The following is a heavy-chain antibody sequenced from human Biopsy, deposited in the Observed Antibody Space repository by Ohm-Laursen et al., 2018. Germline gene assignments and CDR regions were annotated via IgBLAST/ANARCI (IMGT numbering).Heavy chain of an antibody. V-gene: IGHV3-11*01. D-gene: IGHD1-1*01. CDR1: GFTFTDYD. Sequence: SLRLSCSASGFTFTDYDISWVRHAPGQGLEWLAVISPSSTTIYYADSVRGRFFISRDDAKNSVSLEMSSLRADDTALYFCARNVRLEMTDHSGVTTYSRYFAMDDWGRGTTVTVSS. J-gene: IGHJ6*02. CDR3: ARNVRLEMTDHSGVTTYSRYFAMDD. CDR2: ISPSSTTI.